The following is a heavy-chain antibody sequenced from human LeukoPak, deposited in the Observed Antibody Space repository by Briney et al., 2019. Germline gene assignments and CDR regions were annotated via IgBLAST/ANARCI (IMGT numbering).Heavy chain of an antibody. CDR2: ISGSGGST. CDR1: GFTFSSYA. CDR3: AKDVSSSSSPDWFDP. J-gene: IGHJ5*02. Sequence: GGSLRLSCAASGFTFSSYAMSWVRQAPGKGLEWVSAISGSGGSTYYADSVKGRFTISRDNSKNTLYLQMNSLRAEDTAVYYCAKDVSSSSSPDWFDPWGQGTLVTVSS. V-gene: IGHV3-23*01. D-gene: IGHD6-6*01.